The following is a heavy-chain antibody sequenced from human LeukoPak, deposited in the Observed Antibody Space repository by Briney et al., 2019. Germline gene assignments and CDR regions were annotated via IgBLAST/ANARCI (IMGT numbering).Heavy chain of an antibody. V-gene: IGHV3-21*01. J-gene: IGHJ4*02. CDR1: GFTFSSYS. Sequence: GGSLRLSCAASGFTFSSYSMNWVRQAPGKGLEWVSSITTSSYIYYADSVKGRFTISRDNAKNSLYLQMNSLRAEDTAVYYCARRASNSSAYDYWGQGTLVTVSS. D-gene: IGHD3-22*01. CDR2: ITTSSYI. CDR3: ARRASNSSAYDY.